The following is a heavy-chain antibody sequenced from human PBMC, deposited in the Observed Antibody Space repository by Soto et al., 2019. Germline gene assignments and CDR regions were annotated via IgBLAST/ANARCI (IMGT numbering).Heavy chain of an antibody. CDR3: ARGMTTGTTFDY. Sequence: PSETLSLTCTVSGGSISSNKWWGWVRQFPGKGLEWIGYIYHSGSTYYNPSLKSRVTISVDRSKNQFSLKLSSVTAADTAVYYCARGMTTGTTFDYWGQGTLVTVSS. CDR1: GGSISSNKW. J-gene: IGHJ4*02. CDR2: IYHSGST. V-gene: IGHV4-4*02. D-gene: IGHD4-17*01.